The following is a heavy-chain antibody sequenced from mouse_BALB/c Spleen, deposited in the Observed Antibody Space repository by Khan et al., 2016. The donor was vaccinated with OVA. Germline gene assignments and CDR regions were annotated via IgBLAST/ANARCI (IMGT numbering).Heavy chain of an antibody. CDR3: ARWATWYFDV. D-gene: IGHD3-1*01. J-gene: IGHJ1*01. CDR2: IYPGGYFT. Sequence: VQLQESGGEVVRPGTSVKISCKASGYTFTNYWLGWIRQRPGHGLEWIGDIYPGGYFTNYNEQFKGKATLIVDTSSSTANMQLSSLTSEDSSIYFCARWATWYFDVWGAGTTVTVSS. V-gene: IGHV1-63*02. CDR1: GYTFTNYW.